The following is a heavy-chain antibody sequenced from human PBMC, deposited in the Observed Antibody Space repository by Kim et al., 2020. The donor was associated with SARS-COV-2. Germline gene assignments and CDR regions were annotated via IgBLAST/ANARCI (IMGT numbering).Heavy chain of an antibody. D-gene: IGHD4-17*01. CDR2: ISAYNGNT. CDR3: ARGVRSTVTTAYGMDV. CDR1: GYTFTSYG. Sequence: ASVKVSCKASGYTFTSYGISWVQQAPGQGLEWMGWISAYNGNTNYAQKLQGRVTMTTDTSTSTAYMELRSLRSDDTAVYYCARGVRSTVTTAYGMDVWGQGTTVTVSS. V-gene: IGHV1-18*01. J-gene: IGHJ6*02.